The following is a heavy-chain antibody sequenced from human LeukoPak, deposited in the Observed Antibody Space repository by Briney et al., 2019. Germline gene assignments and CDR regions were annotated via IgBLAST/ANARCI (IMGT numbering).Heavy chain of an antibody. D-gene: IGHD4-17*01. CDR3: ARDVVPRDYGDTLNAYDL. J-gene: IGHJ3*01. CDR2: IHHDGRA. Sequence: PSETLSLTCAVSGGSLSGYYWSWSRQSPGKGLEWMGDIHHDGRAKYKSSFKSRITIFLVSSKNEVSLRLSPVTPADTALYFCARDVVPRDYGDTLNAYDLWGQGTMVTVS. CDR1: GGSLSGYY. V-gene: IGHV4-34*01.